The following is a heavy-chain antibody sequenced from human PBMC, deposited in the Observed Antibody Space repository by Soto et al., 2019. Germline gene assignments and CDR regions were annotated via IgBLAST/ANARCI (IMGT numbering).Heavy chain of an antibody. Sequence: QIQHWGAGLLKPSETLSLSCKVYGDSFNRYYWSWIRQPPGKGLEWIGEMNYSGSSNYNPSLQSRVIILVDTSNKEFSLRLTSVTAADTAVYYCVRGRRVGYCLGISCHNWFDPWGLGTLVSVSS. CDR3: VRGRRVGYCLGISCHNWFDP. D-gene: IGHD2-2*01. CDR2: MNYSGSS. CDR1: GDSFNRYY. V-gene: IGHV4-34*01. J-gene: IGHJ5*02.